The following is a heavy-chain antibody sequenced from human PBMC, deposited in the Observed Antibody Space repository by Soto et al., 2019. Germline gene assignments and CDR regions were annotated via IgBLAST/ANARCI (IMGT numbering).Heavy chain of an antibody. CDR3: ARRYYVFWSGYPTYYFDY. CDR1: GFTFSDYY. J-gene: IGHJ4*02. D-gene: IGHD3-3*01. CDR2: ISSSSSYT. V-gene: IGHV3-11*06. Sequence: QVQLVESGGGLVKPGGSLRLSCAASGFTFSDYYMSWIRQAPGKGLEWVSYISSSSSYTNYADSVKGRFTISRDNAKNLLYLQMNSLRAEDTAVYYCARRYYVFWSGYPTYYFDYWGQGTLVTVSS.